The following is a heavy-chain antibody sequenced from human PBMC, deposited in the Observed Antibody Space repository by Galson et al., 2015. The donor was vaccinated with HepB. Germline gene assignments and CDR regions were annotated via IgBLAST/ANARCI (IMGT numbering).Heavy chain of an antibody. V-gene: IGHV1-3*04. CDR2: ISTGNGST. Sequence: SVKVSCKASGYSFTYYTMHWVRQAPGQRLEWMGWISTGNGSTKYSQNFQDRVTIARDTSASTAYMELSSLTSEDTAVYYCARDRIMVATGIYYGMDVWGQGTTVTVSS. J-gene: IGHJ6*02. D-gene: IGHD2-15*01. CDR1: GYSFTYYT. CDR3: ARDRIMVATGIYYGMDV.